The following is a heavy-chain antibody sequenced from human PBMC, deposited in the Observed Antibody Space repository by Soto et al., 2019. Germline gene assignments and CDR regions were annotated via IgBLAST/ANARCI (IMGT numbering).Heavy chain of an antibody. CDR1: GFSVSSKY. D-gene: IGHD3-22*01. CDR2: ISGSGGST. CDR3: AKAVLRVVAAGASLRASDY. Sequence: GGSLRLSCVVSGFSVSSKYMTWVRQAPGKGLEWVSAISGSGGSTYYADSVKGRFTISRDNSKNTLYLQMNSLRAEDTAVYYCAKAVLRVVAAGASLRASDYWGQGTLVTVSS. V-gene: IGHV3-23*01. J-gene: IGHJ4*02.